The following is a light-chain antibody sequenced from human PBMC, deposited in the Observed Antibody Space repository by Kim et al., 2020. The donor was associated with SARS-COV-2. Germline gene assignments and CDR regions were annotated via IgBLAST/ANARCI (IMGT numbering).Light chain of an antibody. V-gene: IGLV3-21*04. CDR2: YDS. Sequence: SYELTQPPSVSVAPGKTARITCGGNNIGSKSVHWYQQKSGQAPVLVIYYDSDRPSGIPERFSGSNSGNTATLTISRVEAGDEADYYCQVWDSSSDPWVFG. CDR3: QVWDSSSDPWV. J-gene: IGLJ3*02. CDR1: NIGSKS.